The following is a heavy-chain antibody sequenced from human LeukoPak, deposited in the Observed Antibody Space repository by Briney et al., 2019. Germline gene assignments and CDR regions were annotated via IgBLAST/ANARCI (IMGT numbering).Heavy chain of an antibody. D-gene: IGHD3-22*01. CDR3: AKDRRLAYYDSSGFDY. J-gene: IGHJ4*02. V-gene: IGHV3-30*18. CDR2: ISYDGSNK. Sequence: PGGSLRLSCAASGFTFSSYGMHWVRQAPGKGLEWVAVISYDGSNKYYADSVKGRFTISRDNSKNTLYLQMNSLRAEDTAVYYRAKDRRLAYYDSSGFDYWGQGTLVTVSS. CDR1: GFTFSSYG.